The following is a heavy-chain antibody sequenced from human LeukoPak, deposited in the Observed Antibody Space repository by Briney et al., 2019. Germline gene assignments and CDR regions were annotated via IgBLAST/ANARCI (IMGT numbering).Heavy chain of an antibody. CDR3: ARAMVRPPYYYDSSGYIFDY. CDR2: INWNGGST. J-gene: IGHJ4*02. Sequence: GGSLRLSCAASGFTFDDYGMSWVRQAPGKGLEWVSGINWNGGSTGYADSVKGRFTISRDNAKNSLYLQMNGLRAEDTAVYYCARAMVRPPYYYDSSGYIFDYWGQGTLVTVSS. CDR1: GFTFDDYG. V-gene: IGHV3-20*04. D-gene: IGHD3-22*01.